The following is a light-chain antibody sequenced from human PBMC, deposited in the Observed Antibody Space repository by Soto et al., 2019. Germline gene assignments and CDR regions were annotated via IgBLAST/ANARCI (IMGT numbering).Light chain of an antibody. CDR3: SSYVGTNRYV. J-gene: IGLJ1*01. Sequence: QSVLTQPPSASGSPGQSVTISCTGTSSDVGGYNYVSWYQHHPGKALKLIIYEVYKRPSGVPDRFSGSKSGNTAALTVSGLQAEDEADYYCSSYVGTNRYVFGTGTKVTVL. CDR1: SSDVGGYNY. CDR2: EVY. V-gene: IGLV2-8*01.